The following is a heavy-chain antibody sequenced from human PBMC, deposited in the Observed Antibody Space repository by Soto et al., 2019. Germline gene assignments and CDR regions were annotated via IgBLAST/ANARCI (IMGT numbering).Heavy chain of an antibody. CDR3: ARAIWETYGMDV. V-gene: IGHV3-64*01. CDR2: ISSNGGST. CDR1: GFTFSSYA. Sequence: EVQLVESGGGLVQPGGSLRLSCAASGFTFSSYAMHWDRQAPGKGLEYVSAISSNGGSTYYANSVKGRFTISRDNSKNTLYLQMGSLRAEVMAVYYCARAIWETYGMDVWGQGTTVTVSS. J-gene: IGHJ6*02. D-gene: IGHD3-9*01.